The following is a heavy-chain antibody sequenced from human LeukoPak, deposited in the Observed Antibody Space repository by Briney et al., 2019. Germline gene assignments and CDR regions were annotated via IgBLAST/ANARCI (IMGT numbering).Heavy chain of an antibody. CDR1: GYTFTSYY. D-gene: IGHD6-6*01. Sequence: ASVTVSFKASGYTFTSYYMHWVRQAPGQGLGWVGIINPSGGSTSYAQKFQGRVTMTRDMSTSTVYMELSSLRSEDTAVYYCARDWGGSSVYWFDPWGQGTLVTVSS. V-gene: IGHV1-46*01. CDR3: ARDWGGSSVYWFDP. J-gene: IGHJ5*02. CDR2: INPSGGST.